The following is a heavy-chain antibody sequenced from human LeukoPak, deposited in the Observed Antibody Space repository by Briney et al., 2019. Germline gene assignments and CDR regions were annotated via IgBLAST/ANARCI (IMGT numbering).Heavy chain of an antibody. CDR3: ARSKELLRAFDAFDI. V-gene: IGHV3-33*01. Sequence: GRSLRLSCAASGFTFSSYGMHWVRQAPGKGLEWEAVIWYDGSNKYYADSVKGRFTISRDNSKNTLYLQMNSLRAEDTAVYYCARSKELLRAFDAFDIWGQGTMVTVSS. J-gene: IGHJ3*02. CDR1: GFTFSSYG. CDR2: IWYDGSNK. D-gene: IGHD1-26*01.